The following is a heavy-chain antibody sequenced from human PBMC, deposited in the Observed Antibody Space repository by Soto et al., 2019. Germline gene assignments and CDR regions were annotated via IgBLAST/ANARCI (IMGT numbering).Heavy chain of an antibody. CDR1: GDSISSRSYY. V-gene: IGHV4-39*01. Sequence: SETLSLTCTVTGDSISSRSYYWGWIRQPPGKGLEWIGSIYYSGSTYNNPSLRSRVSMSIDTSKDQFSLKLKSVTAADTALYFCARQTNPVVTQPQFDVWGPRSLVTVSP. CDR3: ARQTNPVVTQPQFDV. CDR2: IYYSGST. D-gene: IGHD2-21*02. J-gene: IGHJ1*01.